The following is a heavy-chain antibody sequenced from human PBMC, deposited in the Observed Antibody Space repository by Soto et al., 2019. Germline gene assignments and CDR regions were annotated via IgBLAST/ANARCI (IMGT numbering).Heavy chain of an antibody. V-gene: IGHV3-11*01. D-gene: IGHD3-3*02. J-gene: IGHJ4*02. CDR3: AKPLSQFSSSYLDY. CDR1: GFTFSDFY. CDR2: ISDDGYTI. Sequence: PAVSLRPSCATSGFTFSDFYMSWVRQAPGKGPEWVSYISDDGYTIYYADYVKGRFTISRENDKNSLDLQMTNLRDEDTAVYYCAKPLSQFSSSYLDYWAQGT.